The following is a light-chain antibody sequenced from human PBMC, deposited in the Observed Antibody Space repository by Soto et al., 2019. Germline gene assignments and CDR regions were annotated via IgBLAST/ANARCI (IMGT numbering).Light chain of an antibody. CDR2: EDN. V-gene: IGLV1-51*02. CDR1: SSNIGKNY. CDR3: GTWDSSLSVFV. J-gene: IGLJ1*01. Sequence: QSVLTQPPSVSAAPGQRVTISCSGSSSNIGKNYVSWYQQVPGTAPKLVTYEDNKRRSGIPDRFSGSKSGTSATLGITGLQTGDEADYYCGTWDSSLSVFVFGTGTKLTVL.